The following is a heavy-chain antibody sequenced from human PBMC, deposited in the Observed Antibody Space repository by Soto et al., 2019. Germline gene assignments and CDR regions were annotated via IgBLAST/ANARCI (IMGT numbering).Heavy chain of an antibody. D-gene: IGHD4-17*01. CDR1: GFTVSSNY. V-gene: IGHV3-53*02. Sequence: EVQLVETGGGLIQPGGSLRLSCAASGFTVSSNYMSWVRQAPGKGLEWVSVIYSGGSTYYADSVKGRFTISRDNYKNTLYLQMNSLRAEDTAVYYCARTDYGDYAEGYYYGMDVWGQGTTVTVSS. J-gene: IGHJ6*02. CDR3: ARTDYGDYAEGYYYGMDV. CDR2: IYSGGST.